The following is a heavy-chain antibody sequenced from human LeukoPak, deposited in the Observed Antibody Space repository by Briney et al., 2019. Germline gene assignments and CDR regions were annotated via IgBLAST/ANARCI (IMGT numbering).Heavy chain of an antibody. CDR1: GGSISSSSYY. CDR3: ASAAIGTGTNYYYYYMDV. D-gene: IGHD1-7*01. V-gene: IGHV4-39*01. J-gene: IGHJ6*03. Sequence: SETLSLTCTVSGGSISSSSYYWGWIRQPPGTGLEWIGSIYYSGSTYYNPSLKSRVTISVDTSKNQFSLKLSSVTAADTAVYYCASAAIGTGTNYYYYYMDVWGKGTTVTVSS. CDR2: IYYSGST.